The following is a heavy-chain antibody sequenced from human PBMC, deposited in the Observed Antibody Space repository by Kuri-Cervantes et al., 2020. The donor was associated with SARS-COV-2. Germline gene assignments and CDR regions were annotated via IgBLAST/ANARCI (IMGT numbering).Heavy chain of an antibody. J-gene: IGHJ5*02. D-gene: IGHD2-2*01. V-gene: IGHV4-61*02. CDR2: IYTSGST. Sequence: LRLSCTVSGGSISSGSYYWSWIRQPAGKGLEWIGRIYTSGSTNYNPPLKSRVTISVDTSKNQVSLKLSSVTAADTAVYYCARAAGPAARTSWFDPWGQGTLVTVSS. CDR3: ARAAGPAARTSWFDP. CDR1: GGSISSGSYY.